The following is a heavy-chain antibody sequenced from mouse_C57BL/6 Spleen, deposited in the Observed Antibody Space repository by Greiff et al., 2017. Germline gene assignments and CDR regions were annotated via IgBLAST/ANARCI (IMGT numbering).Heavy chain of an antibody. V-gene: IGHV1-64*01. CDR2: IHPNSGST. CDR3: AREDGYDYDDSFAY. CDR1: GYTFTSYW. Sequence: VKLQQPGAELVKPGASVKLSCKASGYTFTSYWMHWVKQRPGQGLEWIGMIHPNSGSTNYNEKFKSKATLTVDKSSSTAYMQLSSLTSEDSAVYYCAREDGYDYDDSFAYWGQGTLVTVSA. D-gene: IGHD2-4*01. J-gene: IGHJ3*01.